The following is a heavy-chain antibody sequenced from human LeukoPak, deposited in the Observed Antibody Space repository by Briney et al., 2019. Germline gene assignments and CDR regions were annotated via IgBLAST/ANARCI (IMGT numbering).Heavy chain of an antibody. Sequence: GGSLRLSCAASGFTFSDYYMNWVRQAPGKGLEWVSYISSSGSTIYYADSVKGRFTISRDNAKNSLYLQMNSLRAEDTAVYYCARAAAGTMWFDPWGQGTLVTVPS. CDR2: ISSSGSTI. D-gene: IGHD6-13*01. V-gene: IGHV3-11*04. J-gene: IGHJ5*02. CDR1: GFTFSDYY. CDR3: ARAAAGTMWFDP.